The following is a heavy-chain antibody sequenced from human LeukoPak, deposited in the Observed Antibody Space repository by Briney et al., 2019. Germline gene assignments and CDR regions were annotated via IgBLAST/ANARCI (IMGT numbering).Heavy chain of an antibody. V-gene: IGHV3-74*03. Sequence: SGGSLRLSCAASGFTFSSYWMHWVRQAPGKGLVWVSRINSDGGSPAYADFVKGRFTISRDNAKSTLYLQMNSLRDEDMAVYYCGRDYNYYSMDVWGKGTTVTVPS. CDR2: INSDGGSP. CDR3: GRDYNYYSMDV. CDR1: GFTFSSYW. J-gene: IGHJ6*03.